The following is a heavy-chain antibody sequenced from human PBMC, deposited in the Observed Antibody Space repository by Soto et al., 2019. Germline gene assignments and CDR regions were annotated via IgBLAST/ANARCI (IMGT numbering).Heavy chain of an antibody. J-gene: IGHJ6*03. D-gene: IGHD5-12*01. CDR2: IYPGDSDT. Sequence: PGESLKISCKGSGYSFTSYWIGWVRQMPGKGLEWMGIIYPGDSDTRYSPSFQGQVTISADKSISTAYLQWSSLKASDTAMYYCARYPAGYSGYDLGVYYYYYMDVWGKGTTVTVS. CDR1: GYSFTSYW. CDR3: ARYPAGYSGYDLGVYYYYYMDV. V-gene: IGHV5-51*01.